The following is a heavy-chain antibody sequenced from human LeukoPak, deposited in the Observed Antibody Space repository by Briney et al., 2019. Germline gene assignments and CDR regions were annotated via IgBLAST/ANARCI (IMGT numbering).Heavy chain of an antibody. CDR1: GYSISSGYY. D-gene: IGHD7-27*01. J-gene: IGHJ6*03. V-gene: IGHV4-38-2*02. CDR2: IYHSGST. Sequence: PSETLSLTCTVSGYSISSGYYWGWIRQPPGKGLEWIGSIYHSGSTYYNPSLKSRVTISVDTSKNQFSLKLSSVTAADTAVYYCAGGEGYMDVWGKGTTVTVSS. CDR3: AGGEGYMDV.